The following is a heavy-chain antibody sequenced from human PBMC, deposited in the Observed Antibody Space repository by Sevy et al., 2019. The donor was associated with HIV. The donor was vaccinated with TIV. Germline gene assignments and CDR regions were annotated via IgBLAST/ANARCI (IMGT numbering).Heavy chain of an antibody. CDR2: IKSNTDGGKT. V-gene: IGHV3-15*01. Sequence: GGSLRLSCAASGFNFRNVWMSWVRQAPGKGLEWIGLIKSNTDGGKTEYGAPVKGGITISRDDSKNTLFLQVNSLKAEDTALYYCATINTVGSLAYWGRGTLVTVSS. J-gene: IGHJ4*02. CDR1: GFNFRNVW. D-gene: IGHD2-15*01. CDR3: ATINTVGSLAY.